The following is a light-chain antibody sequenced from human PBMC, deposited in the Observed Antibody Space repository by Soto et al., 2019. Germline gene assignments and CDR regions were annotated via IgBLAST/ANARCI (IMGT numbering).Light chain of an antibody. CDR2: EVS. J-gene: IGLJ1*01. Sequence: QSALTQPPSASGSPGQSVTISCTGTSSDVGGYNYVSWYQQHPGKAPKLMIYEVSKRPSGVPDRFSGSKSGNTASLTVSGLQAEDEADYYCSSYAGSNYYGFGTGTKV. CDR3: SSYAGSNYYG. V-gene: IGLV2-8*01. CDR1: SSDVGGYNY.